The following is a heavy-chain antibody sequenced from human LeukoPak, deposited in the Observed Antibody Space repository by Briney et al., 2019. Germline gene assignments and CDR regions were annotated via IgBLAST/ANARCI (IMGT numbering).Heavy chain of an antibody. CDR3: ARSGSGEYCSGGSCYLDPFDY. D-gene: IGHD2-15*01. Sequence: SETLSLTCTVSGGSISSSSYYWGWIRQPPGKGLEWIGSIYYSGSTYYNPSLKSRVTISVDTSQNQFSLKLSSVTAADTAVYYCARSGSGEYCSGGSCYLDPFDYWGQGTLVTVSS. CDR2: IYYSGST. CDR1: GGSISSSSYY. J-gene: IGHJ4*02. V-gene: IGHV4-39*07.